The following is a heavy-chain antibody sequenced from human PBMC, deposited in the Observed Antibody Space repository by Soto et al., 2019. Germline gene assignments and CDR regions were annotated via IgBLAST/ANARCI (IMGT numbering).Heavy chain of an antibody. CDR1: GFTFSSYW. D-gene: IGHD2-2*01. V-gene: IGHV3-74*01. Sequence: GGSLRLSCAASGFTFSSYWMHWVRQAPGKGLVWVSRINSDGSSTSYADSVKGRFTISRDNAKNTLYLQMNSLRAEDTAVYYCARGDIVVVPADKRYYYYYYMDVWGKGTTVTVSS. CDR3: ARGDIVVVPADKRYYYYYYMDV. CDR2: INSDGSST. J-gene: IGHJ6*03.